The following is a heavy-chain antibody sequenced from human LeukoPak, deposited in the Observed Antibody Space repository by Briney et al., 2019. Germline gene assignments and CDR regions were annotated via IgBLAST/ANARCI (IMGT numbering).Heavy chain of an antibody. CDR2: ISGSGGST. V-gene: IGHV3-23*01. CDR3: AKDLTGYSSGWSDY. CDR1: GFTFNTYG. Sequence: PGGTLRLSCAASGFTFNTYGMSWVRQAPGKGLEWVSVISGSGGSTYYADSVKGRFTISRDNSKNTLYLLMNSLRAEDTAVYYCAKDLTGYSSGWSDYWGQGTLVTVSS. J-gene: IGHJ4*02. D-gene: IGHD6-19*01.